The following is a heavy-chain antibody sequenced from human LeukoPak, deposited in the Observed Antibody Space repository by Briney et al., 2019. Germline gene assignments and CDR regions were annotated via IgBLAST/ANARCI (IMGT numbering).Heavy chain of an antibody. D-gene: IGHD6-19*01. CDR1: GFTFSSYA. J-gene: IGHJ5*02. CDR3: AKEPVGVAVVKGYWFDP. CDR2: ISRSDGTT. V-gene: IGHV3-23*01. Sequence: GGSLRLSCAGSGFTFSSYAMTWVRQAPGTGLEWVSSISRSDGTTYYADSVKGRFTISRDNSKNTLYLQMNSLRAEDTAVYYCAKEPVGVAVVKGYWFDPWGQGTLVTVSS.